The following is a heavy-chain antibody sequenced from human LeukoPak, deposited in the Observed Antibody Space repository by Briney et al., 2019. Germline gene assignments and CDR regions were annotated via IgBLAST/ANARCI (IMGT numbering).Heavy chain of an antibody. Sequence: GGSLRLSCEASGFTFSIYGMHWVRQAPGKGLEWVAAVWEDGTNIHYADSVKGRFTISRDNAKNSLYLQMNSLRVEDTAVYYCARDKYGAYFDSWGQGTLVTVSS. CDR2: VWEDGTNI. CDR1: GFTFSIYG. J-gene: IGHJ4*02. V-gene: IGHV3-33*01. CDR3: ARDKYGAYFDS. D-gene: IGHD4-17*01.